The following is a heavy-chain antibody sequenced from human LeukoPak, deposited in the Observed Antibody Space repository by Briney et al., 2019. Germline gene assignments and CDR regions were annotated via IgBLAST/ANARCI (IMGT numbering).Heavy chain of an antibody. CDR3: ASEDIVVVSVRSFYGYYGMDV. Sequence: KPSETLSLTCAVFGGSFRVYYSSGIRQPPGKGLEWIGEINHSGSTNYNPSLKSRVTISVDTSKNQFSLKLSSVTAADSAVYYCASEDIVVVSVRSFYGYYGMDVWGQGTTVTVSS. D-gene: IGHD2-15*01. V-gene: IGHV4-34*01. CDR1: GGSFRVYY. CDR2: INHSGST. J-gene: IGHJ6*02.